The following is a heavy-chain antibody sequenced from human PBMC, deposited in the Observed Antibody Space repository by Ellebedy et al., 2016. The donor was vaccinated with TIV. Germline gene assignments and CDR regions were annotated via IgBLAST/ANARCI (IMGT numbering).Heavy chain of an antibody. CDR3: ARGRCHGDNCYSSYFYH. CDR2: MNPNSGNT. Sequence: ASVKVSXXASGYPFTAYDINWVRQVTGQGREWMGWMNPNSGNTGYAQKFQGRVTMTKNTSARTAYMELSSLRSEDTAVYYCARGRCHGDNCYSSYFYHWGQGTLVTVSS. V-gene: IGHV1-8*01. CDR1: GYPFTAYD. D-gene: IGHD2-15*01. J-gene: IGHJ1*01.